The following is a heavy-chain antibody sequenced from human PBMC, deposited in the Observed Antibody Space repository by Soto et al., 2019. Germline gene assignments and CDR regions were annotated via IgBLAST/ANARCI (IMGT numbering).Heavy chain of an antibody. J-gene: IGHJ4*02. CDR3: ASSYYDSSGYSRDPFDY. CDR1: GYTLTELS. Sequence: ASVKVSCKVSGYTLTELSMHWVRQAPGKGLEWMGGFDPEVGETIYAQKFQGRVTMTEDKSTDTAYMELSSLRSEDTAVYYCASSYYDSSGYSRDPFDYWGQGTLVTVSS. CDR2: FDPEVGET. D-gene: IGHD3-22*01. V-gene: IGHV1-24*01.